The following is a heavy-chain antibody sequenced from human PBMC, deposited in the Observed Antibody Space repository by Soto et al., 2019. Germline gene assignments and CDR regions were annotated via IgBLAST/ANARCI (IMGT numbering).Heavy chain of an antibody. J-gene: IGHJ6*02. D-gene: IGHD2-2*01. CDR2: INPQTGGT. CDR1: GYTFTGYY. V-gene: IGHV1-2*02. CDR3: ARERYQVISDGMDV. Sequence: ASVKVFCKASGYTFTGYYIHWVREAPGQGLEWMGWINPQTGGTSYAQKFQGRVTLSRDTSINTAYLELSRLTFDDAAVYFCARERYQVISDGMDVWGQGTTVTVSS.